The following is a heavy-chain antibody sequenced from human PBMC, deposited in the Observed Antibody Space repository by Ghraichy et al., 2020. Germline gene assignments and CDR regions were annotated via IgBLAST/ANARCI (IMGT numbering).Heavy chain of an antibody. Sequence: ASVKVSCKASGYTFTGYYMHWVRQAPGQGLEWMGWINPNSGGTNYAQKFQGRVTMTRDTSISTAYMELSRLRSDDTAVYYCARDSRYSSGWYVEYFQHWGQGTLVTVSS. V-gene: IGHV1-2*02. CDR3: ARDSRYSSGWYVEYFQH. J-gene: IGHJ1*01. CDR2: INPNSGGT. D-gene: IGHD6-19*01. CDR1: GYTFTGYY.